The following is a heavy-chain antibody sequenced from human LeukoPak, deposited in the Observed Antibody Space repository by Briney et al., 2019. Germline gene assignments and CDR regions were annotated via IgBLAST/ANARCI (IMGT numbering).Heavy chain of an antibody. Sequence: GGSLRLSCAASGFTFSSYSMNWVRQAPGKGLEWVSSISSSSSYIYYADSVKGRFTISRDNAKNSLYLQMNSLRAEDTAVYYCAGEVGAFSWYGMDVWGQGTTVTVSS. CDR3: AGEVGAFSWYGMDV. CDR1: GFTFSSYS. D-gene: IGHD1-26*01. CDR2: ISSSSSYI. V-gene: IGHV3-21*01. J-gene: IGHJ6*02.